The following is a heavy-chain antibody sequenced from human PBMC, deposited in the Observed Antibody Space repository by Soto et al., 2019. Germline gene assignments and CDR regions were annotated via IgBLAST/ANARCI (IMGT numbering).Heavy chain of an antibody. CDR1: GYSFNTYW. V-gene: IGHV5-51*01. CDR2: IYPADSDA. Sequence: GESLKISCKGSGYSFNTYWIAWVRQKSGKGLEWMGIIYPADSDARYSPSFRGQVTFSVDKSITTAYLQWSSLKASDTAVYYCARPNSPYYGVDVWGQGTTVTVSS. CDR3: ARPNSPYYGVDV. J-gene: IGHJ6*02.